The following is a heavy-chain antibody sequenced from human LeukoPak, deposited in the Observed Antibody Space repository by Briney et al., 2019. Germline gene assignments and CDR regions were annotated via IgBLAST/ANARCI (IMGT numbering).Heavy chain of an antibody. Sequence: SVKVSCKASGGTFSSYAISWVRQAPGQGLERMGRIIPIFGIANYAQKFQGRVTITADKSTSTAYMELSSLRSEDTAVYYCARENDGDEDGYNSAFDYWGQGTLVTVSS. V-gene: IGHV1-69*04. CDR2: IIPIFGIA. J-gene: IGHJ4*02. D-gene: IGHD5-24*01. CDR1: GGTFSSYA. CDR3: ARENDGDEDGYNSAFDY.